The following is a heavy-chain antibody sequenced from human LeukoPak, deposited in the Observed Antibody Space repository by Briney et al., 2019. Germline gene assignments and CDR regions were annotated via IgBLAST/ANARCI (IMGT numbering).Heavy chain of an antibody. V-gene: IGHV4-4*02. CDR1: GGSIITTNW. D-gene: IGHD1-26*01. Sequence: SETLSLTCAVSGGSIITTNWWSWVRQPPGKGREWIGEVHLNGATNYNPSLERRVRMSIDTSKNQMSLKLTSVTAADTAIYYCTRESGAFSPFGFWGQGTLVTVSS. CDR3: TRESGAFSPFGF. CDR2: VHLNGAT. J-gene: IGHJ4*02.